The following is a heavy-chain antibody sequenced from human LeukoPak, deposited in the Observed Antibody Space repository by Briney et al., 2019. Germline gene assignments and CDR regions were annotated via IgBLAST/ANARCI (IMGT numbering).Heavy chain of an antibody. CDR1: GYSFTSYD. J-gene: IGHJ6*03. V-gene: IGHV1-18*01. Sequence: ASVKVSCKASGYSFTSYDISWVRHAPGQGLEWMGRISGDKGNTNYAQKLQGRVTMTTDTSTSTAYMELRSLRSDDTSVYYCARLRGYSSGWPYNTYNYYMDVWGKGTTVTVSS. CDR2: ISGDKGNT. CDR3: ARLRGYSSGWPYNTYNYYMDV. D-gene: IGHD6-19*01.